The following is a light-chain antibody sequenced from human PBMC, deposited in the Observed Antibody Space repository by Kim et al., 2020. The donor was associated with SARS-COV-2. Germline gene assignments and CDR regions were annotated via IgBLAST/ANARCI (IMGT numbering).Light chain of an antibody. CDR2: GTS. CDR3: QQYNDWGT. CDR1: QSISNN. J-gene: IGKJ1*01. Sequence: EIVMTQSPATLSVSPGERATLSCRASQSISNNLAWYQQKPGQAPRLLMFGTSTRATGIPARFSGSGSGTEFTLTISSLQSEDFAVYYCQQYNDWGTFGQGTKVDIK. V-gene: IGKV3-15*01.